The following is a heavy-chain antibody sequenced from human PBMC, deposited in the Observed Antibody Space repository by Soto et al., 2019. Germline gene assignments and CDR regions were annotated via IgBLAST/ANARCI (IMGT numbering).Heavy chain of an antibody. V-gene: IGHV1-18*01. CDR3: ARGGSLYWYFDL. CDR2: ISVYNGNT. CDR1: GYTFTSYA. J-gene: IGHJ2*01. D-gene: IGHD1-26*01. Sequence: ASVKVSCKASGYTFTSYAFSWVRQAPGQGLEWMGWISVYNGNTKYSQKFQGRVTITRDTSASTAYMELSSLRSEDTAVYYCARGGSLYWYFDLWGRGTLVTVSS.